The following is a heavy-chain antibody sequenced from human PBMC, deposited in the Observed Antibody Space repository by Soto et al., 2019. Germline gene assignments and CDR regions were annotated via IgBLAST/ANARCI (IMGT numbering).Heavy chain of an antibody. V-gene: IGHV4-34*01. D-gene: IGHD2-2*01. J-gene: IGHJ6*03. CDR2: INHSGST. CDR3: ARGRVKRGYCSSTSCYAQYYYYYYMDV. Sequence: SETLSLTCAVYGGSFSGYYWSWIRQPPGKGLEWIGEINHSGSTNYNPSLKSRVTISVDTSKNQFSLKLSSVTAADTAVYYCARGRVKRGYCSSTSCYAQYYYYYYMDVWGKGTTVTVSS. CDR1: GGSFSGYY.